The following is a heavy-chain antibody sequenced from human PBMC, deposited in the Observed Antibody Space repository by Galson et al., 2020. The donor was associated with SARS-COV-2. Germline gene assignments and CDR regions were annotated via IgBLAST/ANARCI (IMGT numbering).Heavy chain of an antibody. Sequence: GGSLRLSCAASGFTFSGYWMHWVRQAPGKGLVWVSHINSDGRRTSYAASVTGRFTISRDNAKNTLYLQINSLRAEDTAVYYCARLGKNGGPLYYYYGMDVWGQGTTVTVSS. J-gene: IGHJ6*02. CDR2: INSDGRRT. CDR1: GFTFSGYW. CDR3: ARLGKNGGPLYYYYGMDV. D-gene: IGHD4-17*01. V-gene: IGHV3-74*01.